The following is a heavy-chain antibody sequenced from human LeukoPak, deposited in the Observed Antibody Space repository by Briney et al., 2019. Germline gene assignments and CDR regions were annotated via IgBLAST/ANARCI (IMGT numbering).Heavy chain of an antibody. CDR2: TSYSGRV. Sequence: SETLSLTCTVSGGSISSYYWSWIRQPPGRGLQWIGSTSYSGRVNYNPSLKDRVTVSLDTSKNQFYLKVTSVTAADTAVYYCARRRVEMAPITEGNWFDSWGQGTPVTVSS. CDR1: GGSISSYY. CDR3: ARRRVEMAPITEGNWFDS. J-gene: IGHJ5*01. D-gene: IGHD5-24*01. V-gene: IGHV4-59*08.